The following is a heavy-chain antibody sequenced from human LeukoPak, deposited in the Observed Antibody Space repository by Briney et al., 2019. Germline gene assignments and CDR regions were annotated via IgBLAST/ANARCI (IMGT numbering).Heavy chain of an antibody. CDR3: GILLHYYFYMDV. D-gene: IGHD3-22*01. CDR2: IYYSGST. CDR1: GGSISSSSYY. J-gene: IGHJ6*03. Sequence: KASETLSLTCTVSGGSISSSSYYWGWIRQPPGKGLEWIGSIYYSGSTYYNPSLKSRVTISVDTSKNQFSLKLSSVTAADTAVYYCGILLHYYFYMDVWGKGTTVTISS. V-gene: IGHV4-39*01.